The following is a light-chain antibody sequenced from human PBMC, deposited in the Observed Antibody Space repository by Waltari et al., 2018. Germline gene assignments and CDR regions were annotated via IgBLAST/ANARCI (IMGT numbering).Light chain of an antibody. Sequence: VISMTQSPSFLSASTGDRVTISCRVSQDIGSSLAWYQQKPGKAPDLLIFTTSTLKSGVPSRFSGSGSGTDFTLTISRMQSVDCATYYCQQYLTFPYTFGQGTKLEI. V-gene: IGKV1D-8*01. CDR1: QDIGSS. J-gene: IGKJ2*01. CDR3: QQYLTFPYT. CDR2: TTS.